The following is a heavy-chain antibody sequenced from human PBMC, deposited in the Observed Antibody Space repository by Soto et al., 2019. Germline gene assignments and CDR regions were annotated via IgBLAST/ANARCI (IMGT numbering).Heavy chain of an antibody. D-gene: IGHD2-15*01. CDR2: IYYSGST. J-gene: IGHJ3*02. V-gene: IGHV4-59*08. Sequence: SETLSLTCTVSGGSISSSYWSWIRQPPGKGLEWIGYIYYSGSTNYNPSLKSRVTTSVDTSKNQFSLKLSSVTAADTAVYYCARLGGYCSGGSCRSDAFDIWGQGTMVTVSS. CDR1: GGSISSSY. CDR3: ARLGGYCSGGSCRSDAFDI.